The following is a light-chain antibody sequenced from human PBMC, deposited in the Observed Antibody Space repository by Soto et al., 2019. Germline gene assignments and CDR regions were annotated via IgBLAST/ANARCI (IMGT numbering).Light chain of an antibody. Sequence: EIVMTQSPATLSVSPGERATLSCRASQNINNLAWYQHTPSQAPRLLIYGVSTSPTGTPARYRGSGCGTEFALTINSLQSEDLAFYYCQQYNKWPQTFGQGTKVDIK. J-gene: IGKJ1*01. V-gene: IGKV3-15*01. CDR2: GVS. CDR1: QNINN. CDR3: QQYNKWPQT.